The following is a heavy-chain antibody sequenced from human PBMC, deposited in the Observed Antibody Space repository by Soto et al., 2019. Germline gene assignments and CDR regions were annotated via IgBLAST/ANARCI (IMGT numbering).Heavy chain of an antibody. Sequence: SETLSLTCDVYGGSFSGYYWSWIRQSPGKGLEWIGQIKHSGGTNYNPLLKSRVTISVDTPRNQFSLKLSSVTAADTAVYYCASSDTAMVDFDYWGQGTLVTVSS. CDR3: ASSDTAMVDFDY. CDR1: GGSFSGYY. D-gene: IGHD5-18*01. V-gene: IGHV4-34*01. CDR2: IKHSGGT. J-gene: IGHJ4*02.